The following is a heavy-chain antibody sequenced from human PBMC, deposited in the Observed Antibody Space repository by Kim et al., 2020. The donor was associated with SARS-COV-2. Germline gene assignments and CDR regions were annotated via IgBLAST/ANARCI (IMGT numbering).Heavy chain of an antibody. J-gene: IGHJ5*02. CDR1: GFTFSSYG. V-gene: IGHV3-33*01. CDR3: ARARLRTTSLYWFDP. CDR2: IWYDGSNK. Sequence: GGSLRLSCAASGFTFSSYGMHWVRQAPGKGLEWVAVIWYDGSNKYYADSVKGRFTISRDNSKNTLYLQMNSLRAEDTAVYYCARARLRTTSLYWFDPWGQGTLVTVSS. D-gene: IGHD4-17*01.